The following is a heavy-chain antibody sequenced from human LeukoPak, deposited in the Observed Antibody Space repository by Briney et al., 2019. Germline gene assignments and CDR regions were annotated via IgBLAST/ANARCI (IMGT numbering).Heavy chain of an antibody. J-gene: IGHJ3*02. V-gene: IGHV3-7*01. Sequence: GGSLRLSCAASGFTFSSYWMSWVRQAPGKGLEWVANIKQDGSEKYYVDSVKGRFTISRDNAKNSLYLQMNSLRAEDTAVYYCARDVAYYYESSGYYSLGFDIWGQGTMVTVSS. D-gene: IGHD3-22*01. CDR3: ARDVAYYYESSGYYSLGFDI. CDR2: IKQDGSEK. CDR1: GFTFSSYW.